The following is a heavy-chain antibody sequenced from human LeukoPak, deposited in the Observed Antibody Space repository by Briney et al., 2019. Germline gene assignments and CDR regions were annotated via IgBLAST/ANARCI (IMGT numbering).Heavy chain of an antibody. J-gene: IGHJ4*02. CDR2: IIPIFGTA. Sequence: SVNVSCKASGGTFSSYAISWVRQAPGQGLEWMGGIIPIFGTANYAQKFQGRVTITADESTSTAYMELSSLRSEDTAVYYCARGEGYDFWSGYYMLDYWGQGTLVTVSS. CDR1: GGTFSSYA. CDR3: ARGEGYDFWSGYYMLDY. V-gene: IGHV1-69*13. D-gene: IGHD3-3*01.